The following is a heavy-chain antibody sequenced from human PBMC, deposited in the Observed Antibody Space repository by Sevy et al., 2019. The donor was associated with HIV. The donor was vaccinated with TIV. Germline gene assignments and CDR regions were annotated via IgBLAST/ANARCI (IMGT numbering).Heavy chain of an antibody. CDR3: AKNTASAGTGGFDY. J-gene: IGHJ4*02. D-gene: IGHD6-13*01. Sequence: GGSLRLSCAASGFTFSSYWMSWVRQAPGKGLEWVANIKQDGSEKYYVDSVKGRFTISRDNSKNTVFLKMNSLRTDDTAIYYCAKNTASAGTGGFDYWGQGALVTVSS. CDR1: GFTFSSYW. V-gene: IGHV3-7*01. CDR2: IKQDGSEK.